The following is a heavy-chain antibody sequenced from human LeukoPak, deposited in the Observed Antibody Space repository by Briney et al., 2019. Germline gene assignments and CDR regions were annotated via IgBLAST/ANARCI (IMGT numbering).Heavy chain of an antibody. CDR3: AKDPTLDSEFDY. J-gene: IGHJ4*02. V-gene: IGHV3-23*01. D-gene: IGHD3-9*01. CDR2: ISGSGGST. Sequence: DPGGSLRLSCAASGFTPSSYAMSWVRQAPGKGLEWVSAISGSGGSTYYADSVKGRFTISRDNSKNTLYLQMNSLRAEDTAVYYCAKDPTLDSEFDYWGQGTLVTVSS. CDR1: GFTPSSYA.